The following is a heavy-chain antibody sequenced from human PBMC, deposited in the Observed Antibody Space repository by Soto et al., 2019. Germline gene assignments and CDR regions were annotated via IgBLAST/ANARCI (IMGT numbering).Heavy chain of an antibody. CDR1: GGSVSSSSFY. CDR3: ARHGTPAARSFTDY. J-gene: IGHJ4*02. Sequence: SETLSLTCAVSGGSVSSSSFYWDWIRQPPGKGLEWIGTIFYSGITYYNPSLRSRVTISVNTSENQFSLNLNSVTAADTAVYFCARHGTPAARSFTDYWGQGPLLTGST. D-gene: IGHD6-6*01. CDR2: IFYSGIT. V-gene: IGHV4-39*01.